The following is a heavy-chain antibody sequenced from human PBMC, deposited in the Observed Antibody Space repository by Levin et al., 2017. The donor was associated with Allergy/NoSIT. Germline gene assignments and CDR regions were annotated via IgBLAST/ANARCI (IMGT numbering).Heavy chain of an antibody. CDR2: ISSSSSTI. CDR3: ARDPRSTLLRAYYYYYGMDV. Sequence: GESLKISCAASGFTFSSYSMNWVRQAPGKGLEWVSYISSSSSTIYYADSVKGRFTISRDNAKNSLYLQMNSLRDEDTAVYYCARDPRSTLLRAYYYYYGMDVWGQGTTVTVSS. J-gene: IGHJ6*02. V-gene: IGHV3-48*02. D-gene: IGHD3-16*02. CDR1: GFTFSSYS.